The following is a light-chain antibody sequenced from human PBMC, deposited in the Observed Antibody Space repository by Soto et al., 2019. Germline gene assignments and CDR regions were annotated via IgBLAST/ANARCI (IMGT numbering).Light chain of an antibody. Sequence: IVLTQSPGSLSLSPGERATLSCRASQSVSSNFLAWYQQKPGQAPRLLIYGASSRATAIPDRFSGSGSGTDFTLTISRLEPEDFAVYYCQQYGSSGTFGQGTKVDI. V-gene: IGKV3-20*01. CDR3: QQYGSSGT. CDR1: QSVSSNF. J-gene: IGKJ1*01. CDR2: GAS.